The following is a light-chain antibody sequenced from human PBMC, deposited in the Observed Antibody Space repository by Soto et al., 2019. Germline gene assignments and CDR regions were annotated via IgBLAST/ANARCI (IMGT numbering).Light chain of an antibody. CDR3: QQYDNVPVT. Sequence: DIQLTQSPFFLSASVGDRVTISCRASQAISNYLSWYQQKPGKAPKLLIYDASNLETGVPSRFSGSASGTDFTLTISSLQPEDIGTYYCQQYDNVPVTCGGGTQVEIK. CDR2: DAS. CDR1: QAISNY. V-gene: IGKV1-33*01. J-gene: IGKJ4*01.